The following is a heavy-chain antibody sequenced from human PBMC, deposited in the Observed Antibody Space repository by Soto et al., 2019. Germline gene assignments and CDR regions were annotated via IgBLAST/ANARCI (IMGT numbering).Heavy chain of an antibody. CDR1: GGSIRNNYVY. Sequence: PSETLSLTCAVSGGSIRNNYVYWGWIRQPPGKGLEWIGSIYYGGRTYYNPSLKSRVTISVDTSKNKFTLKLTSVTEADTDVYYCARPQTGHSGGSQSEPWGQGSLVT. J-gene: IGHJ5*02. V-gene: IGHV4-39*01. D-gene: IGHD6-19*01. CDR2: IYYGGRT. CDR3: ARPQTGHSGGSQSEP.